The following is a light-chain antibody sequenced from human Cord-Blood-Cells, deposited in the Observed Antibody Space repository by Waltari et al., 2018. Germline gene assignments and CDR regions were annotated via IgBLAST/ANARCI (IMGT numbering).Light chain of an antibody. V-gene: IGKV3-11*01. CDR2: DAS. CDR3: QQRSNWPLT. J-gene: IGKJ4*01. Sequence: EIVLTQSPATLSLSPGERATLSCRASQSVSSDLAWYQQKPGQAPRLLIYDASNGAIGIPARFSGSGSGTDFTLTISSLEPEDFAVYYCQQRSNWPLTFGGGTKVEIK. CDR1: QSVSSD.